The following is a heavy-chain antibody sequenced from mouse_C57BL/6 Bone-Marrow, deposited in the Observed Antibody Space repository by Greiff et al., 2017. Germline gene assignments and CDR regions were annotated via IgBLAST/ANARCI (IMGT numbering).Heavy chain of an antibody. D-gene: IGHD2-5*01. CDR1: GYTFTSYW. CDR3: ARKGGRSYSNYSLAMDY. J-gene: IGHJ4*01. Sequence: QVQLQQPGAELVKPGASVKLSCKASGYTFTSYWMQWVKQRPGQGLEWIGAIDPSDSYTNYNQKFKGKATLTVDTSSSTAYMQLSSLTSEDSAVYYCARKGGRSYSNYSLAMDYWGQGTSVTVSS. V-gene: IGHV1-50*01. CDR2: IDPSDSYT.